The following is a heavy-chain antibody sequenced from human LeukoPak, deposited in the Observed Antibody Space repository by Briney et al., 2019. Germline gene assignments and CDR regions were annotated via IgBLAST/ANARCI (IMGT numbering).Heavy chain of an antibody. CDR3: ARGRGYCSSTSCYPVIYFDY. CDR2: ISYDGSNK. J-gene: IGHJ4*02. D-gene: IGHD2-2*01. Sequence: GRSLRLSCAASGFTFSSYAMHWVRQAPGKGLEWVAVISYDGSNKYYADSVKGRFTISRDNAKNSLYLQMNSLRAEDTAVYYCARGRGYCSSTSCYPVIYFDYWGQGTLVTVSS. V-gene: IGHV3-30-3*01. CDR1: GFTFSSYA.